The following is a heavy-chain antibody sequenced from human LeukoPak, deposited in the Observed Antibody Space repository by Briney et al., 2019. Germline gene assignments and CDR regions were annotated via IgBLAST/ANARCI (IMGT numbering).Heavy chain of an antibody. V-gene: IGHV4-4*07. CDR2: IYTSGST. CDR1: GGSISSYY. D-gene: IGHD3-22*01. J-gene: IGHJ6*02. CDR3: AREDRNYYDSSGYYYLNYYYYGMDV. Sequence: PSETLSLTCTVSGGSISSYYWSWIRQPAGKGLEWIGRIYTSGSTNYNPSLKSRVTMSVDTSKNQFSLKLSSVTAADTAVYYCAREDRNYYDSSGYYYLNYYYYGMDVWGQGTTVTVSS.